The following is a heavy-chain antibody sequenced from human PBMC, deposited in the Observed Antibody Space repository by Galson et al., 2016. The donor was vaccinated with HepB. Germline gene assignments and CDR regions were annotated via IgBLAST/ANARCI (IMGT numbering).Heavy chain of an antibody. CDR1: GGSISSGSYC. D-gene: IGHD3-3*01. Sequence: TLSLTCAVSGGSISSGSYCWNWFRQPAGKGLEWIGRICASGSTNDNPSLRSRVTMSVDPSKNQFALRLNSVTAADTAVYYCARASFTIFGVVILDYWGQGALATVSS. V-gene: IGHV4-61*02. CDR3: ARASFTIFGVVILDY. J-gene: IGHJ4*02. CDR2: ICASGST.